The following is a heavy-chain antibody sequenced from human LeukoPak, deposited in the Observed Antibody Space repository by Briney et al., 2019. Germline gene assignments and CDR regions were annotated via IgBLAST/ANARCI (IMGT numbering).Heavy chain of an antibody. Sequence: PGGTLRLSCAASGLTYSSYAMSWLRQAPGKGLEWVSAISGSGGSTYYADSVKGRFTDSRDNSKNTLYLQMNSLGAEETAVYYCAKERYGSGSGFIDYWGERALVTVSS. CDR2: ISGSGGST. D-gene: IGHD3-10*01. CDR1: GLTYSSYA. J-gene: IGHJ4*02. V-gene: IGHV3-23*01. CDR3: AKERYGSGSGFIDY.